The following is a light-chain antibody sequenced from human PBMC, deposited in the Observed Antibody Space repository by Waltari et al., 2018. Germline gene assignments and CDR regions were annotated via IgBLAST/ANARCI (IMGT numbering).Light chain of an antibody. V-gene: IGLV2-14*03. Sequence: QPALLKPASVSGSPGRSLTISCPGPRSDVVGFNYVSWYQQHPAKAPKRMIYDVSNQPSAVSNRRSGANSGNTTALTTTGLQADDDADYYCSSYKSSSTPYLFGTGTSLTVL. CDR3: SSYKSSSTPYL. CDR2: DVS. J-gene: IGLJ2*01. CDR1: RSDVVGFNY.